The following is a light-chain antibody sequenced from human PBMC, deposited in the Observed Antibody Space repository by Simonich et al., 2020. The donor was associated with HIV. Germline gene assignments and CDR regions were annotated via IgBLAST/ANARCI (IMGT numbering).Light chain of an antibody. CDR3: QQFNSDPT. CDR2: KAT. V-gene: IGKV1-5*03. Sequence: DIQMTQSPSTLSASVGDRVPITGRASESISDWLAWYQQKPGKAPKLLIYKATNLETGVPSRFRGSGSGTEFTLTISSLQPEDFATYYCQQFNSDPTFGQGTKLEIK. J-gene: IGKJ2*01. CDR1: ESISDW.